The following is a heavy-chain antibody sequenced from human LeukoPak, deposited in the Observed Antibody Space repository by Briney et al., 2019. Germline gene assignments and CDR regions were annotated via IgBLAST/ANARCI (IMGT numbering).Heavy chain of an antibody. CDR1: GFTFSSYA. D-gene: IGHD2-15*01. CDR3: AKEGSIVVVVAGGTYYYYYMDV. J-gene: IGHJ6*03. V-gene: IGHV3-23*01. Sequence: GGSLRLSCAASGFTFSSYAMSWVRQAPVKGLEWVSAISGSGGSTYYADSVKGRFTISRDNSKNTLYLQMNSLRAEDTAVYYCAKEGSIVVVVAGGTYYYYYMDVWGKGTTVTVSS. CDR2: ISGSGGST.